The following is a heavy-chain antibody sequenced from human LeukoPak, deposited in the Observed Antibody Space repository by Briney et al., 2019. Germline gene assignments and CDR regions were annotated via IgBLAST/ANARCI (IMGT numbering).Heavy chain of an antibody. V-gene: IGHV4-39*01. Sequence: MSSETLSLTCLVSGDSVNRHPYYWGWVRQPPGKGLEWIGSIFYTGDTYYNPSLKSRVTIFLDASENQFSLELTSMTVADTALYFCAGPHAAARFDYWGQGALVTVSS. J-gene: IGHJ4*02. CDR2: IFYTGDT. D-gene: IGHD6-6*01. CDR1: GDSVNRHPYY. CDR3: AGPHAAARFDY.